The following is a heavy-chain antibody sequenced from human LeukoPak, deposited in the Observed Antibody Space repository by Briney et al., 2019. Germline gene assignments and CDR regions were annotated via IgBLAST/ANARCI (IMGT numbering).Heavy chain of an antibody. Sequence: PSETLSLTCGVSGGSISSTNWYSWVRQPPGQGLEWIGEISLSGLTNYNPSLKSRVTISADTSKNQFSLKLSSVTAADTAVYFCALGSTYGNRGSWFDPWGRGTLVTVSS. J-gene: IGHJ5*02. CDR3: ALGSTYGNRGSWFDP. D-gene: IGHD1-14*01. V-gene: IGHV4-4*02. CDR2: ISLSGLT. CDR1: GGSISSTNW.